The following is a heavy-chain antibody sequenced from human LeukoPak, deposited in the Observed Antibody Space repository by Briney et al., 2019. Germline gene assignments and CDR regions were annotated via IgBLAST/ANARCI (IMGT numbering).Heavy chain of an antibody. V-gene: IGHV4-34*01. CDR1: GGSFSGDF. J-gene: IGHJ4*02. Sequence: SETLSLTCAVYGGSFSGDFWSWIRQSPGKGLEWIGEINQGGSTTYNPSLQSRVTMSVDTSKNQFSLKLSSVTAADTAVYYCASGPPGYSRTWYVRAFDYWGQGTLVTVSS. CDR3: ASGPPGYSRTWYVRAFDY. D-gene: IGHD6-13*01. CDR2: INQGGST.